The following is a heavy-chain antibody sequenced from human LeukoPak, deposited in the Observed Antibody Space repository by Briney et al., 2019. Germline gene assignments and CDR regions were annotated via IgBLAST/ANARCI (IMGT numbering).Heavy chain of an antibody. Sequence: GGSLRLSCAASGFTFSTYSVNWVRQAPGKGLEWVSYISSSSSTIYYADSVKGRFAISRDNAKNSLYLRMNSLRAEDTAVYYCASPRRYCTNGVCDSFDSWGQGTLATVSS. CDR3: ASPRRYCTNGVCDSFDS. J-gene: IGHJ4*02. V-gene: IGHV3-48*01. D-gene: IGHD2-8*01. CDR1: GFTFSTYS. CDR2: ISSSSSTI.